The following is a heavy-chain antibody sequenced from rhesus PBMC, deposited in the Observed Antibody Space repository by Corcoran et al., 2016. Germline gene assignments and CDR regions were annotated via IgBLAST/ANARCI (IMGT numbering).Heavy chain of an antibody. Sequence: HVTLKESGPAMVQPTQTLTLTCTFSGFSLTPSGLVVGWVRQPPGKAREGRALIYWADDKRYSTSLKSRLTISKDTSKNQVGLTMTNMDPVDTATYYCARGEIVGTPFDYWGQGVLVTVSS. V-gene: IGHV2-174*01. CDR3: ARGEIVGTPFDY. CDR2: IYWADDK. CDR1: GFSLTPSGLV. J-gene: IGHJ4*01. D-gene: IGHD5-24*01.